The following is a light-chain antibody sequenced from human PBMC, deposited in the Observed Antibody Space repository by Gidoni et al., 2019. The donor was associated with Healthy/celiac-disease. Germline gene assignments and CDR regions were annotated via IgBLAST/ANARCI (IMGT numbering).Light chain of an antibody. CDR2: DAS. Sequence: EIVIQQSPATLSVSPGERATLSCRASQSVSSNLAWYQQKPGQAPRLLIYDASTRATGIPARCSGSGAGTEFTLTISSLQSEDFAVDYCQQYNNWPPWTFGQGTKVEIK. CDR3: QQYNNWPPWT. V-gene: IGKV3-15*01. J-gene: IGKJ1*01. CDR1: QSVSSN.